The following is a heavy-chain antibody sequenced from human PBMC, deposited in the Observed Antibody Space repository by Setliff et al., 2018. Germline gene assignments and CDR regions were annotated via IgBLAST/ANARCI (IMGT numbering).Heavy chain of an antibody. D-gene: IGHD5-12*01. Sequence: GASVKVSCKASGGTFSSYAISWVRQAPGQGLEWMGGIIPIFGTANYAQKFQGRVTITADESTSTAYMELSSLRSEDTAVYYCARGLREDGYNLADHWGQGTLVTVSS. CDR3: ARGLREDGYNLADH. V-gene: IGHV1-69*13. CDR2: IIPIFGTA. CDR1: GGTFSSYA. J-gene: IGHJ4*02.